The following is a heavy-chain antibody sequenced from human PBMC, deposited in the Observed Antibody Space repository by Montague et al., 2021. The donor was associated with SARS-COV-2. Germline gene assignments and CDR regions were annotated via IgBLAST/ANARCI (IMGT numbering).Heavy chain of an antibody. CDR2: IYYSGNT. Sequence: SETLSLTCSVSGGSISGYYWSWIRQPPGKGLEWIGYIYYSGNTKYNPSLKSRVSMSVDTSKNQFSLKLGSVTAADTAVYYCARDYRIELWQTNWYFGLWGRGTLVTVSS. D-gene: IGHD5-18*01. J-gene: IGHJ2*01. CDR3: ARDYRIELWQTNWYFGL. V-gene: IGHV4-59*01. CDR1: GGSISGYY.